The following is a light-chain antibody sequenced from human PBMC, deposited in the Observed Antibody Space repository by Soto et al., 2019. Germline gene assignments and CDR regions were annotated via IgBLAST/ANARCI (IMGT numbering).Light chain of an antibody. CDR1: SSDVGGYNY. CDR3: SSYTSSSTQV. V-gene: IGLV2-14*01. J-gene: IGLJ3*02. Sequence: QSVLTQPASVSGSPRQSITISCTGTSSDVGGYNYVSWYQQHPGKAPKLMIYEVSNRPSGVSNRFSGSKSGNTASLTISGLKAEDEADYYCSSYTSSSTQVFGGGTKLTVL. CDR2: EVS.